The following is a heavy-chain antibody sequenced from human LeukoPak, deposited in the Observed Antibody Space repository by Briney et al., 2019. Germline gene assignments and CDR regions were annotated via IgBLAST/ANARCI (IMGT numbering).Heavy chain of an antibody. J-gene: IGHJ4*02. CDR2: IITSGLST. V-gene: IGHV3-48*01. D-gene: IGHD5-18*01. Sequence: GGSLRLSCAASGFAFCDYSMNWVRQAPGKGLEWVSYIITSGLSTYYADSVKGRFTISRDNAKNSLYLQTNGLRAEDTAVYYCARDPTPTQLWFRGTFDYWGQGALVTVSS. CDR3: ARDPTPTQLWFRGTFDY. CDR1: GFAFCDYS.